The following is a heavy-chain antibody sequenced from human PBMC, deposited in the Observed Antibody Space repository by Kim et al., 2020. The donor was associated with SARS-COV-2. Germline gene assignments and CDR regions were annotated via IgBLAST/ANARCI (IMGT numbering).Heavy chain of an antibody. J-gene: IGHJ4*02. CDR2: T. CDR3: ARGESAARADY. Sequence: TYYNPSLKSRVTISVDTSKNQFSLKLSSVTAADTAVYYCARGESAARADYWGQGTLVTVSS. D-gene: IGHD6-6*01. V-gene: IGHV4-39*07.